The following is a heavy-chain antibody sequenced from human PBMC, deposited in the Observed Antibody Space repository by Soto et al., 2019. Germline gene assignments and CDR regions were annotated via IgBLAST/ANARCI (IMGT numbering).Heavy chain of an antibody. J-gene: IGHJ6*02. Sequence: PGGSLRLSCAASGFTFSSYAMSWVRQAPGKGLEWVSAISGSGGSTYYADSVKGRFTISRDNSKNTLYLQMNSLRSEDTAVYYCARGRVIVVVPAAMWYYYYGMDVWGQGTTVTVYS. CDR2: ISGSGGST. CDR1: GFTFSSYA. CDR3: ARGRVIVVVPAAMWYYYYGMDV. V-gene: IGHV3-23*01. D-gene: IGHD2-2*01.